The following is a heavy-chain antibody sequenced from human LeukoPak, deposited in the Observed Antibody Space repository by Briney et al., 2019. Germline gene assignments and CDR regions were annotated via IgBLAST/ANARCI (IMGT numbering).Heavy chain of an antibody. CDR3: ARGPRYNWNSNYFPFDY. J-gene: IGHJ4*02. D-gene: IGHD1-7*01. CDR2: ISSGGSYI. Sequence: PRGSLRLSCAASGFTFSTYSMNWVRQAPGKGLEWVSCISSGGSYIYYADSVKGRFTISRDNAKNSLYLQMNSLRVEDTAVYYCARGPRYNWNSNYFPFDYWGQGTLVTVSS. CDR1: GFTFSTYS. V-gene: IGHV3-21*01.